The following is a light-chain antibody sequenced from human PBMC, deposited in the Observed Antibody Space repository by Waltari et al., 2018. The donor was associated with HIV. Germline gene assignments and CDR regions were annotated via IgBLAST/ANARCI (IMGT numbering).Light chain of an antibody. J-gene: IGLJ1*01. V-gene: IGLV2-14*01. CDR2: EVT. CDR3: TSCTSRNTRV. CDR1: TSDVGGYQY. Sequence: HSALTQPASVSGSPGQSITIPCTGTTSDVGGYQYVSWYRQHPGKAPKLMIYEVTNPRSGVSFRFSGSKSGNTASLTIAGLQAEDEADYCCTSCTSRNTRVFGTGTKVTVL.